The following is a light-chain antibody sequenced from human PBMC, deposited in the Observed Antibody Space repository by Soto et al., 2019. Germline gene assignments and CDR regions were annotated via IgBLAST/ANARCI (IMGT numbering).Light chain of an antibody. J-gene: IGKJ5*01. Sequence: SKQCPGGLACSSGWRATLSCRASESVSSNLAWYQQKPGRAPRLLIYDASNRATGIPVRFSGSGSGTDFTLTISSLEREDFAVYYGHQLSNWPPGGTFAQGTRVEIK. CDR1: ESVSSN. CDR2: DAS. CDR3: HQLSNWPPGGT. V-gene: IGKV3-11*01.